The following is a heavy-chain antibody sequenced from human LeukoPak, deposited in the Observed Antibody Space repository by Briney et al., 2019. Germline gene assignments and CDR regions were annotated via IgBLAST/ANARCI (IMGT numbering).Heavy chain of an antibody. CDR3: ARVMGGTTSNFDY. V-gene: IGHV3-74*01. Sequence: GGSLRLSCAASGFTFSSYWMHWVRQAPGKGPVWVSHINSDGRSTSYADSVKGRFTISRDNAKNTLYLQMNSLRAEDTAVYYCARVMGGTTSNFDYWGQGTLVPVSS. D-gene: IGHD1-26*01. CDR1: GFTFSSYW. J-gene: IGHJ4*02. CDR2: INSDGRST.